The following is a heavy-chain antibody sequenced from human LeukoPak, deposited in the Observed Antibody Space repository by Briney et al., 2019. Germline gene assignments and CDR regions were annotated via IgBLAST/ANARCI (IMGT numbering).Heavy chain of an antibody. CDR2: ISAYNGNT. Sequence: ASVKVSCKASGYTFTSYGISWVRQAPGQGLEWMGWISAYNGNTNYAQKFQGRVTMTRDTSTSTVYMELSSLRSEDTAVYYCARSGTTVTSTGTDYWGQGTLVTVSS. CDR1: GYTFTSYG. CDR3: ARSGTTVTSTGTDY. D-gene: IGHD4-17*01. V-gene: IGHV1-18*01. J-gene: IGHJ4*02.